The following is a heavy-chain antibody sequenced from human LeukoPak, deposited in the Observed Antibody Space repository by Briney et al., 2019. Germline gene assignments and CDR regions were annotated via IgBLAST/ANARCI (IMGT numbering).Heavy chain of an antibody. D-gene: IGHD2-21*02. CDR2: IYSGGST. J-gene: IGHJ1*01. Sequence: GGSLRLSCAASGFTVSSNYMSWVRQAPGKGLEWVSVIYSGGSTYYADSVKGRFTISRDNSKNTLYLQMNSLRAEDTAVYYCARGSGGDDKDFQHWGQGTLVTVSS. CDR3: ARGSGGDDKDFQH. CDR1: GFTVSSNY. V-gene: IGHV3-53*01.